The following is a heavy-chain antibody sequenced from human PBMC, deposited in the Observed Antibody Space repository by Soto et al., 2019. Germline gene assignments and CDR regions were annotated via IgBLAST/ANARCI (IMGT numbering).Heavy chain of an antibody. Sequence: QVQLQESGPGLVKPSQTLSLTCTVSGGSISSGGYYWSWIRQHPGKGLEWIGYIYYSGSTYYNPSLKSRVTISVDTSKNQFSLKLSSVTAADTAVYYCARGRRGVAGRGYYFDYWGQGTLVTVSS. CDR1: GGSISSGGYY. J-gene: IGHJ4*02. CDR2: IYYSGST. V-gene: IGHV4-31*03. CDR3: ARGRRGVAGRGYYFDY. D-gene: IGHD6-19*01.